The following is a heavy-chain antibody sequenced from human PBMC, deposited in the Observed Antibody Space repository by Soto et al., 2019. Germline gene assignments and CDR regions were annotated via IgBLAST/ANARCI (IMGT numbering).Heavy chain of an antibody. CDR3: AREALNSSGRYWIDY. CDR1: GGSLSSGGYY. V-gene: IGHV4-31*03. J-gene: IGHJ4*02. Sequence: PSETLSLTCTVSGGSLSSGGYYWSWIRQHPGKGLEWIGYIYYSGSTYYNPSLKSRVTISVDTSKNQFPLKLSSVTAADTAVYYCAREALNSSGRYWIDYWSQGTLVTVSS. D-gene: IGHD6-19*01. CDR2: IYYSGST.